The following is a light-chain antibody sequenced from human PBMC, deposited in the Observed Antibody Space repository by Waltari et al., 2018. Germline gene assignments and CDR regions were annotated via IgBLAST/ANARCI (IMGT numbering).Light chain of an antibody. CDR3: QHYVRLPVT. V-gene: IGKV3-20*01. CDR2: DGS. J-gene: IGKJ1*01. CDR1: QSISSA. Sequence: EIMLTQSPGTLSLSPGERATLSCRASQSISSALAWYQQKPGQAPRLLIYDGSTRASGIPDRFSGSGSGTDFSLTISRLEPEDFAVYYCQHYVRLPVTFGQGTKLEFK.